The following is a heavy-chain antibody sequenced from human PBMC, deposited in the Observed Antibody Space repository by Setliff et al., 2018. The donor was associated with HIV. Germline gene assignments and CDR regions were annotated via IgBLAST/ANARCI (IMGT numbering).Heavy chain of an antibody. D-gene: IGHD1-26*01. J-gene: IGHJ6*03. CDR2: IYYSGST. Sequence: PSETLSLTCTVSGGSISSSSYYWGWIRQPPGKGLEWIGSIYYSGSTYYNPSLKSRVTISVDTSKNQISLKLNSVTAADTAVYYCARGIGPLPNWENFYYSMDVWGKGTTVTVSS. CDR1: GGSISSSSYY. CDR3: ARGIGPLPNWENFYYSMDV. V-gene: IGHV4-39*01.